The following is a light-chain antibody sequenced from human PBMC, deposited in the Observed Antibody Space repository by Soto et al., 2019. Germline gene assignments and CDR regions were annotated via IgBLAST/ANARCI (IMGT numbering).Light chain of an antibody. CDR2: RTS. CDR3: QQYNNWPRAT. Sequence: DIVMTQSPATLSVSPGERATLSCRASQSISSNLAWYQQKPGQAPRLLMFRTSSRATGFPARFSGSGSGTEFNLTISSLQSEDFGVYYCQQYNNWPRATFGGGTKV. J-gene: IGKJ4*01. V-gene: IGKV3-15*01. CDR1: QSISSN.